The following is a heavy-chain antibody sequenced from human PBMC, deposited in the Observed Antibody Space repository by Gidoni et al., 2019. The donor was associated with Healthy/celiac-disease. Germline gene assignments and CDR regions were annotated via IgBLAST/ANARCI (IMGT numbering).Heavy chain of an antibody. Sequence: QVQLQESGPGLVKPSETLSLTCTVSGGSISSYYWSWIRQPPGKGLEWIGYIYYSGSTNYNPSLKSRVTISVDTSKNQFSLKLSSVTAADTAVYYCARENDYGGNLGYFDYWGQGTLVTVSS. CDR1: GGSISSYY. D-gene: IGHD4-17*01. CDR3: ARENDYGGNLGYFDY. CDR2: IYYSGST. J-gene: IGHJ4*02. V-gene: IGHV4-59*12.